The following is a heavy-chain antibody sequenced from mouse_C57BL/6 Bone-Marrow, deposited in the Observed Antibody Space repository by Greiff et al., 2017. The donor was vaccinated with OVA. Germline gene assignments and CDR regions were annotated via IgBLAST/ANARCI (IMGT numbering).Heavy chain of an antibody. CDR1: GYTFTSYW. CDR3: AREASSSSYYFDY. J-gene: IGHJ2*01. CDR2: IHPNSGST. D-gene: IGHD1-3*01. Sequence: VQLQQPGAELVKPGASVKLSCKASGYTFTSYWMHWVKQRPGQGLEWIGMIHPNSGSTNYNEKFKSKATLTVDKSSSTAYMQLSSLTSEDSAVYYCAREASSSSYYFDYWGQGTTLTVSS. V-gene: IGHV1-64*01.